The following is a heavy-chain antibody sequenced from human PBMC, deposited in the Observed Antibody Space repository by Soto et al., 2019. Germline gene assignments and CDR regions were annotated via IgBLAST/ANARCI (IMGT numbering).Heavy chain of an antibody. Sequence: EVQLEEFGGGLVQPGGSLRLSCVASGFTFSSNWVHWVRQAPGKGLVWVARINSEGSSTTYADSVKGRFTISRDNAKNTLFLQMNSLRAEDTAVYYCARSLPYYYYYYYMDVWGKGTTVTVSS. CDR3: ARSLPYYYYYYYMDV. J-gene: IGHJ6*03. CDR1: GFTFSSNW. V-gene: IGHV3-74*01. CDR2: INSEGSST.